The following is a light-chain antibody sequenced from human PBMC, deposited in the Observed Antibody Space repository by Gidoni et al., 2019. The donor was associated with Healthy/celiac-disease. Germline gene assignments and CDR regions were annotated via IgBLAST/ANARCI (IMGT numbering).Light chain of an antibody. CDR3: SSYTSSSTLVV. J-gene: IGLJ2*01. CDR1: SSDVGSYNR. Sequence: QSALTHPPSVSGSPGQSVTLSCPGTSSDVGSYNRGPWYHQPPGTAPKLMIYEVSNRPSGVPDRFSGSKSGNTASLTISGLQAEDEADYYCSSYTSSSTLVVFGGGTKLTVL. V-gene: IGLV2-18*02. CDR2: EVS.